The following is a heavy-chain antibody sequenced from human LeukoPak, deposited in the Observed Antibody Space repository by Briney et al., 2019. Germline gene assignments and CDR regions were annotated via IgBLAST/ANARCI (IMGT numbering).Heavy chain of an antibody. V-gene: IGHV4-38-2*02. J-gene: IGHJ4*02. CDR1: GYSISGGYY. CDR2: IYHSGST. CDR3: ARDRVSGYVSY. Sequence: SETLSLTCTVSGYSISGGYYWGWTRQPPGKGLGGIGSIYHSGSTYYNPSRKSRDPISVDTSKNQFSLKLSSVTAADTTAYYWARDRVSGYVSYWGQGTLVTVSS. D-gene: IGHD5-12*01.